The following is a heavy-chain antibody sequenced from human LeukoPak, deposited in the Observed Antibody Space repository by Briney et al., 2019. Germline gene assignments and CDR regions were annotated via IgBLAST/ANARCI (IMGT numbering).Heavy chain of an antibody. V-gene: IGHV1-46*03. CDR1: GYTFTSYY. CDR3: ARESSSWYYFDY. D-gene: IGHD6-13*01. J-gene: IGHJ4*02. Sequence: ASVKVSRKASGYTFTSYYMHWVRQAPGQGLEWMGIINPSGGSTSYAQKFQGRVTMTRDTSTSTVYMELSSLRSEDTAVYYCARESSSWYYFDYWGQGTLVTVSS. CDR2: INPSGGST.